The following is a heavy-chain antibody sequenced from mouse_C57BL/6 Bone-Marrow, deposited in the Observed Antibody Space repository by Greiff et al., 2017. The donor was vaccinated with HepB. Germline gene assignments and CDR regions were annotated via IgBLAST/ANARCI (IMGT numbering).Heavy chain of an antibody. CDR1: GYTFTSYW. CDR2: IHPNSGST. J-gene: IGHJ1*03. V-gene: IGHV1-64*01. CDR3: ARGRGSPHFDV. Sequence: QVQLQQPGAELVKPGASVKLSCKASGYTFTSYWMHWVKQGPGQGLEWIGMIHPNSGSTNYNEKFKSKATLTVDKSSSTAYMQLSSLTSEDSAVYYCARGRGSPHFDVWGTGTTVTVSS.